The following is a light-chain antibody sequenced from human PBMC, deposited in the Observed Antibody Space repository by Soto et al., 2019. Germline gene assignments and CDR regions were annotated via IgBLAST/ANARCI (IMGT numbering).Light chain of an antibody. J-gene: IGKJ4*01. Sequence: EIMMTQSPATLSVSPGERATLSCRASQILTNNYLAWYQQKPGQPPRLLIYGASTRATGIPARFSGSGSGTEFTLTISSLQSEDFAVYYCQQYNAWPLTFGGGTKVE. CDR3: QQYNAWPLT. CDR1: QILTNN. CDR2: GAS. V-gene: IGKV3-15*01.